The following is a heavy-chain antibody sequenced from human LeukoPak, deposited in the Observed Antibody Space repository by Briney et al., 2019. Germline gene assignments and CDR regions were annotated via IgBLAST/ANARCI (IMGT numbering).Heavy chain of an antibody. CDR3: ARDRLAYYDRSGPDC. V-gene: IGHV4-59*01. CDR1: GGSISSYY. J-gene: IGHJ4*02. CDR2: IYYSGSA. D-gene: IGHD3-22*01. Sequence: PSETLSLTCTVSGGSISSYYWNWIRQPPGKGLEWIGYIYYSGSANYNPSLKSRVTMSVDTSKNQFSLNLSSVTAADTAFYYCARDRLAYYDRSGPDCWGQGTLVTVSS.